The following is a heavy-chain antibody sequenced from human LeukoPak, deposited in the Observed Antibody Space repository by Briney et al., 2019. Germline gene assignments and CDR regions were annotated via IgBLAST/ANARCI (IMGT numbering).Heavy chain of an antibody. CDR3: ARRRHGNWFDP. Sequence: ASVKVSCKASGYTFTGYYMHWVRQAPGQVREWMGWINPNSGCTNYAQKFQGRVTMTRDTSISTAYMELSRLRSDDTAVYYCARRRHGNWFDPWGQGTLVTVSS. CDR2: INPNSGCT. J-gene: IGHJ5*02. CDR1: GYTFTGYY. V-gene: IGHV1-2*02.